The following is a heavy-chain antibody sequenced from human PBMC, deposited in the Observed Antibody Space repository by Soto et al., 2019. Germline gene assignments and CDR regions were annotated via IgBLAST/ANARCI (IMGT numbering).Heavy chain of an antibody. CDR3: AKDPFMTTRLGWFDP. Sequence: TGGSLRLSCAASGFTFSSYAMSWVRQAPGKGLEWVSAISGSGGSTYYADSVKGRFTISRDNSKNTLYLQMNSLRAEDTAVYYCAKDPFMTTRLGWFDPWGQGTLVTVSS. CDR1: GFTFSSYA. CDR2: ISGSGGST. V-gene: IGHV3-23*01. J-gene: IGHJ5*02.